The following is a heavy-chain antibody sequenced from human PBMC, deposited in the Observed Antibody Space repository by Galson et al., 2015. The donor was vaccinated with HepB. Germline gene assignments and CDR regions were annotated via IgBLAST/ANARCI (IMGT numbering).Heavy chain of an antibody. Sequence: SVKVSCKASGYTFTRIGISWVRQAPGQGLEWMGWISTNSGNTYYAQKFQDRLIMTTERSTSTAYMELRSLTSDDTAFYYCARDVRYAFEMWGQGTMVTVS. CDR3: ARDVRYAFEM. D-gene: IGHD3-10*02. CDR1: GYTFTRIG. CDR2: ISTNSGNT. J-gene: IGHJ3*02. V-gene: IGHV1-18*01.